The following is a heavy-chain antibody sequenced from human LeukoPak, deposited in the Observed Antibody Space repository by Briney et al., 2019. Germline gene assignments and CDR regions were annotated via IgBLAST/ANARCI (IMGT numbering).Heavy chain of an antibody. CDR3: AKFDGMPTLTSFDY. CDR2: ISGSGYST. CDR1: GFTFSSYA. V-gene: IGHV3-23*01. Sequence: GGSLRLSCAASGFTFSSYAMGWVRQAPGKGLEWVSAISGSGYSTYYADSVKGRFTISRDNSKNTSFLQMNSLRAEDTAVYFCAKFDGMPTLTSFDYWGQGTLVTVSS. J-gene: IGHJ4*02. D-gene: IGHD2/OR15-2a*01.